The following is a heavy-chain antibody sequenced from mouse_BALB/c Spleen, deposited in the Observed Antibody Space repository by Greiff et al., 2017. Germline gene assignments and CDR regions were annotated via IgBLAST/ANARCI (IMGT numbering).Heavy chain of an antibody. CDR3: AREGQLGLSYYCDY. CDR2: IRNKANGYTT. CDR1: GFTFTDYY. Sequence: EVMLVESGGGLVQPGGSLRLSCATSGFTFTDYYMSWVRQPPGKALEWLGFIRNKANGYTTEYSASVKGRFTISRDNSQSILYLQMNTLRAEDSATYYCAREGQLGLSYYCDYWGQGTTLTVSS. J-gene: IGHJ2*01. D-gene: IGHD3-2*01. V-gene: IGHV7-3*02.